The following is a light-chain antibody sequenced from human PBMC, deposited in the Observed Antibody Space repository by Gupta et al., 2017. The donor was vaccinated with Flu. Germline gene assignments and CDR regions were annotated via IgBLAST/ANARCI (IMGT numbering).Light chain of an antibody. CDR3: CSDAGSNNPLV. Sequence: QTALTHPPSASVAPPPSVTSSSTETSSDVDGSTYVPWYQQHPGKAPKLMIYEVSKRPSGVPDRFSGSKSGNTASLTVTGLQAEDEADYYCCSDAGSNNPLVFGTGTKLTVL. V-gene: IGLV2-8*01. CDR2: EVS. CDR1: SSDVDGSTY. J-gene: IGLJ1*01.